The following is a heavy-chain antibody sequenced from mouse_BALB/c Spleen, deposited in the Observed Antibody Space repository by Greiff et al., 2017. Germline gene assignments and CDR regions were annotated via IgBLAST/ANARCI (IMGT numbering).Heavy chain of an antibody. J-gene: IGHJ4*01. CDR2: INPYNDGT. V-gene: IGHV1-14*01. CDR3: AREATAQPYYAMDY. CDR1: GYTFTSYV. Sequence: EVQLVESGPELVKPGASVKMSCKASGYTFTSYVMHWVKQKPGQGLEWIGYINPYNDGTKYNEKFKGKATLTSDKSSSTAYMELSSLTSEDSAVYYCAREATAQPYYAMDYWGQGTSVTVSS. D-gene: IGHD1-2*01.